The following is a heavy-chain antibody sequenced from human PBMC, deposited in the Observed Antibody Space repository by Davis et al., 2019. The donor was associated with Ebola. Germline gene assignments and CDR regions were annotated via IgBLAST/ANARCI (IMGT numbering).Heavy chain of an antibody. V-gene: IGHV3-48*02. CDR2: ISSSSSTI. Sequence: GESLKISCAASGFTFSSYSMNWVRQAPGKGLEWVSYISSSSSTIYYADSVKGRFTISRDNAKNSLYLQMNSLRDEDTAVYYCARVYGSGSYYNRGWFDPWGQGTLVTVSS. D-gene: IGHD3-10*01. CDR1: GFTFSSYS. J-gene: IGHJ5*02. CDR3: ARVYGSGSYYNRGWFDP.